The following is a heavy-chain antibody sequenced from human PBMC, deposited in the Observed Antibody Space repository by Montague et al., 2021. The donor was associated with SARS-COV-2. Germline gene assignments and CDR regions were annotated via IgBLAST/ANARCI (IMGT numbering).Heavy chain of an antibody. CDR2: TYYSGST. V-gene: IGHV4-39*01. J-gene: IGHJ5*02. CDR3: ARQEPIVVVVAAARGWFGP. D-gene: IGHD2-15*01. Sequence: SETLSLTCTVSGGSISSSSYYWGWIRQPPGKGLEWIGSTYYSGSTYYNPSLKSRVTISVDTSKNQFSLKLSSVTAADTAVYYCARQEPIVVVVAAARGWFGPWGQGTLVTVSS. CDR1: GGSISSSSYY.